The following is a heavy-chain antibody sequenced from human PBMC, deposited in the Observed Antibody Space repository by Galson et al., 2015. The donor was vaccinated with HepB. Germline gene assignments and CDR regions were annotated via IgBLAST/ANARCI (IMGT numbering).Heavy chain of an antibody. CDR2: IYYSGST. V-gene: IGHV4-31*03. Sequence: TLSLTCTVSGGSISSGGYYWSWIRQHPGKGLEWIGYIYYSGSTYYNPSLKSRVTISVDTSKNQFSLKLSSVTAADTAVYYCARAQIVVVPAAPGAFDIWGQGTMVTVSS. CDR3: ARAQIVVVPAAPGAFDI. J-gene: IGHJ3*02. CDR1: GGSISSGGYY. D-gene: IGHD2-2*01.